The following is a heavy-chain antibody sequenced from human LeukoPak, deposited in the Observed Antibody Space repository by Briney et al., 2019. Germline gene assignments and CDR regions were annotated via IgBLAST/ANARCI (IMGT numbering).Heavy chain of an antibody. V-gene: IGHV1-69*13. CDR3: AREKSSWSGLDAFDI. CDR2: IIPIFGTA. J-gene: IGHJ3*02. D-gene: IGHD6-13*01. Sequence: SVKVSCKASGGTFSSYAISWVRQAPGQGLEWMGGIIPIFGTANYAQKFQGRVTITADESTSTAYMELSSLRSEDTAVYYCAREKSSWSGLDAFDIWGQGTMVTVSS. CDR1: GGTFSSYA.